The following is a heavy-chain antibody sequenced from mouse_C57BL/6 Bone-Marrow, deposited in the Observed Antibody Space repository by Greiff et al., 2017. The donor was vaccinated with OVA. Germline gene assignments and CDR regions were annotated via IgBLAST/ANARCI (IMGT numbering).Heavy chain of an antibody. Sequence: EVQLQQSGPELVKPGASVKISCKASGYTFTDYYMNWVKPSHGQSLEWIGDINPNTGGTSYNQKFKGKATLTVDKSSSTAYMELRSLTSEDSAVYYCAREGPYYYGYCDYWGQGTTLTVSS. CDR3: AREGPYYYGYCDY. V-gene: IGHV1-26*01. D-gene: IGHD1-1*01. J-gene: IGHJ2*01. CDR2: INPNTGGT. CDR1: GYTFTDYY.